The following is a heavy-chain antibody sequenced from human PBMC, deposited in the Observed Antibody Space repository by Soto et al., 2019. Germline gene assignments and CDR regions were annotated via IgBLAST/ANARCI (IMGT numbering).Heavy chain of an antibody. CDR1: GFTFSSYG. V-gene: IGHV3-30*03. CDR2: ISYDGSNK. Sequence: QVQLVESGGGVVQPGRSLRLSCAASGFTFSSYGMHWVRQAPGKGLEWVAVISYDGSNKYYADSVKGRVTISRDNSKNTLYLQMNSLRAEDTAVYYCATSSGYYRPPSDYWGQGTLVTVSS. CDR3: ATSSGYYRPPSDY. J-gene: IGHJ4*02. D-gene: IGHD3-22*01.